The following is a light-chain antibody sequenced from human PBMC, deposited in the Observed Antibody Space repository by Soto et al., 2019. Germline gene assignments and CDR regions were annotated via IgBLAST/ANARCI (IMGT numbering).Light chain of an antibody. CDR3: HQFDRSPWT. CDR1: QTVSNNF. V-gene: IGKV3-20*01. J-gene: IGKJ1*01. CDR2: GSS. Sequence: EVVLTQSPATLSVSPGEKATLSCRASQTVSNNFLAWDQQRPGQAPRLLISGSSTRATGTPDRFSASGSGTDFTLTISGLGPEDFAVYYCHQFDRSPWTFGQGTKVEIK.